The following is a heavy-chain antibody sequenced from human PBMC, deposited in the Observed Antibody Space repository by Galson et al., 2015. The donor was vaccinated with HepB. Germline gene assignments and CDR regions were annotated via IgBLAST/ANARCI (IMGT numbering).Heavy chain of an antibody. CDR2: INWNGGST. V-gene: IGHV3-20*04. CDR3: ARQGSSGYYMKYYFDY. Sequence: SLRLSCAASGFTFDDYGMSWVRQAPGKGLEWVSGINWNGGSTGYADSVKGRFTISRDNAKNSLYLQMNSLRAEDTALYYCARQGSSGYYMKYYFDYWGQGTLVTVSS. D-gene: IGHD3-22*01. CDR1: GFTFDDYG. J-gene: IGHJ4*02.